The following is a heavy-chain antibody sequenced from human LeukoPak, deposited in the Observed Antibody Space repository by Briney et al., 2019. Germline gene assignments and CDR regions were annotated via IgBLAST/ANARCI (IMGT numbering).Heavy chain of an antibody. CDR3: ARGPATTGNSCYVYY. J-gene: IGHJ4*02. D-gene: IGHD2-2*01. CDR1: GESFRGYY. Sequence: RTSETLSLTCAVYGESFRGYYWSWIRQPPGKGLEWIGEINHSGSTNYNPSLKSRVTISVDTSKNQFSLMLSSVTAADTAVYYCARGPATTGNSCYVYYWGQGTLVTASS. CDR2: INHSGST. V-gene: IGHV4-34*01.